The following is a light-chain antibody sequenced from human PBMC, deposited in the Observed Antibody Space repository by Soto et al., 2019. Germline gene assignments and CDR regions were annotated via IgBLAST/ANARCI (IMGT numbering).Light chain of an antibody. J-gene: IGKJ4*01. Sequence: DIQITQFPFTLSTSVGDRVTITCRASQSINTWLAWYQQKPGKAPELLIHNTSNLATGAPSRFSGSGSGTEFTLTISSLHPDDFATYYCQQYITYPLTFGGGTKVDIK. CDR3: QQYITYPLT. V-gene: IGKV1-5*03. CDR2: NTS. CDR1: QSINTW.